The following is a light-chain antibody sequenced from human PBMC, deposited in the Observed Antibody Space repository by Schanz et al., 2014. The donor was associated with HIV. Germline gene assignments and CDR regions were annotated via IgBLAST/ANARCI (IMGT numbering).Light chain of an antibody. Sequence: DIQMTQSPSALSASVGDRVTITCRASQNIGSWLAWYQQKPGKAPKLLIHKTSNLDTGVPSRFSGSGSGTEFTRTISGLQPDDFATYFCQQANSFPRTFGPGTTVDIK. CDR2: KTS. V-gene: IGKV1-5*03. CDR3: QQANSFPRT. J-gene: IGKJ3*01. CDR1: QNIGSW.